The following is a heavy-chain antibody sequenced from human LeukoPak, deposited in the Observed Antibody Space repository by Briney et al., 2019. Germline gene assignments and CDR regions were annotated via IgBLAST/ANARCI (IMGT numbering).Heavy chain of an antibody. J-gene: IGHJ4*02. CDR3: ARRSYSASYYLDY. Sequence: SETLSLTCTVSGGSISSYYWSWIRQPPGKGLEWIGYIYYSGGPKYNPSLKSRDTISVDTSKNQFSLKLSSVTAADTAVYYCARRSYSASYYLDYWAQGTLVTVSS. CDR1: GGSISSYY. V-gene: IGHV4-59*01. CDR2: IYYSGGP. D-gene: IGHD1-26*01.